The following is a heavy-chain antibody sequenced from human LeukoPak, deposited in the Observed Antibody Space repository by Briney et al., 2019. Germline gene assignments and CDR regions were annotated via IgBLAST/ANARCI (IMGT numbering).Heavy chain of an antibody. Sequence: GGSLRLSCAASGFTFSSYGMSWVRQAPGKGLEWVSSISSGRTTYYADSVKGWFTISRDNSKNTLYLQMNSLSAEDTAIYYCAKGAYTSGWTSFDPWGQGTLVTVSS. CDR3: AKGAYTSGWTSFDP. J-gene: IGHJ5*02. CDR2: ISSGRTT. V-gene: IGHV3-23*01. D-gene: IGHD6-19*01. CDR1: GFTFSSYG.